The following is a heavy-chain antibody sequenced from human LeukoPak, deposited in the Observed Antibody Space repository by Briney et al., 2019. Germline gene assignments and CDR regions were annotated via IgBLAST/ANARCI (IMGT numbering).Heavy chain of an antibody. CDR2: INHSGST. CDR3: ARQRRWSDY. Sequence: SETLSLTCAVYGGSFSGYYWSWIRQPPGKGLEWIGEINHSGSTNYNPSLKSRVTISVDTSKNQFSLKLSSVTAADTAVYYCARQRRWSDYWGQGTLVTVSS. CDR1: GGSFSGYY. V-gene: IGHV4-34*01. J-gene: IGHJ4*02. D-gene: IGHD4-23*01.